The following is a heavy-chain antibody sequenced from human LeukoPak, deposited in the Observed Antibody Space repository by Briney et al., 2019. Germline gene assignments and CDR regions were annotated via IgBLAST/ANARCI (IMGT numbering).Heavy chain of an antibody. CDR3: ARFSASWNYYYYGMDV. CDR1: GYTFTGYY. J-gene: IGHJ6*02. CDR2: INPSSGGT. V-gene: IGHV1-2*02. D-gene: IGHD2-15*01. Sequence: ASVKVSCKASGYTFTGYYMHWVRQAPGQGLEWMGWINPSSGGTNYAQKFQGRVTMTRDTSVSTAYMDLSRLRSDDTAVYYCARFSASWNYYYYGMDVWGQGTTVTVSS.